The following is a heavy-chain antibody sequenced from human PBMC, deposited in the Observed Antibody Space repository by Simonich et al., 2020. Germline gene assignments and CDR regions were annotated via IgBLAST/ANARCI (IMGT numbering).Heavy chain of an antibody. CDR3: AKDSSLVGATDWFDP. CDR2: ISGSGGST. V-gene: IGHV3-23*01. CDR1: GFTFSSYA. J-gene: IGHJ5*02. D-gene: IGHD1-26*01. Sequence: EVQLLESGGGLVQPGGSLRLSCAASGFTFSSYAMSWVRQAAGKGVGWGSAISGSGGSTYYADSVKGRFTISRDNSKNTLYLQMNSLRAEDTAVYYCAKDSSLVGATDWFDPCGQGTLVTVSS.